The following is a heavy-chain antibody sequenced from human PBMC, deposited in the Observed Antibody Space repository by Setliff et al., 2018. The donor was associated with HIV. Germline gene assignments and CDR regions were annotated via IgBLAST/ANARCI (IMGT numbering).Heavy chain of an antibody. CDR2: INPREGTT. CDR3: ARVWIAGRDIVVGAHDY. CDR1: GYTFTGYY. V-gene: IGHV1-46*01. D-gene: IGHD2-15*01. Sequence: ASVKVSCKASGYTFTGYYMQWVRQAPGQGLEWMGMINPREGTTTSTQKFQGRLTMTKDTSTSTVHMELSGLTSDDTAIYYCARVWIAGRDIVVGAHDYWGQGTLVTVSS. J-gene: IGHJ4*02.